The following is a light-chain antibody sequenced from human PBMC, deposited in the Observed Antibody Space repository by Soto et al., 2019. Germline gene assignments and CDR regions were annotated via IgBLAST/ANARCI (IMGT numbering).Light chain of an antibody. J-gene: IGKJ3*01. CDR3: QKYNSAPPEVT. V-gene: IGKV1-27*01. CDR2: AAS. Sequence: DIQMTQSPSSLSASVGDRVTITCRARQGISNYLAWYQQKPGKVPKLLIYAASTLQSVFSSRFIGSGSGPDFNLTISSLHPEDVATYYCQKYNSAPPEVTFGHGTKLD. CDR1: QGISNY.